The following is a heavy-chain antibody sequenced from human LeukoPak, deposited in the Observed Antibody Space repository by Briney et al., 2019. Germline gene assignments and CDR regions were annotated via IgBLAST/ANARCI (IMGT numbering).Heavy chain of an antibody. D-gene: IGHD3-9*01. J-gene: IGHJ4*02. Sequence: PGGSLRLSCAASGFTFSSYAMSWVRQAPGKGLEWVSAISGSGGSTYYADSVKGRFTISRDNSKNTLYLQMNSLRAEDTAVYYCAKGVLRYFDWLAFFGYWGQGTLVTVSS. V-gene: IGHV3-23*01. CDR2: ISGSGGST. CDR3: AKGVLRYFDWLAFFGY. CDR1: GFTFSSYA.